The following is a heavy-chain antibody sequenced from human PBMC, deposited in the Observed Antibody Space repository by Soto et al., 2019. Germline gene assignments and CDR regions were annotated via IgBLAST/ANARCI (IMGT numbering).Heavy chain of an antibody. CDR1: GGSVISGSYY. Sequence: SETLSLTCTVSGGSVISGSYYWSWIRQPPGKGLEWIGYIYYSGSTNYNPSLKSRVTISVDTSKNQISLKLSSVTAADTAVYYCASSIAVAGTRWDYYGMDVWGQGTTVTVSS. D-gene: IGHD6-19*01. CDR2: IYYSGST. CDR3: ASSIAVAGTRWDYYGMDV. V-gene: IGHV4-61*01. J-gene: IGHJ6*02.